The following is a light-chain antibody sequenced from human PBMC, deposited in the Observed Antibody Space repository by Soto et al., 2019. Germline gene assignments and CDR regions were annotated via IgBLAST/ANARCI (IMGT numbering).Light chain of an antibody. Sequence: DIQMTQSPSTLSASVGDRVTITCRASQSISSWLAWYQQKPGKAPKLLIYDASSLESGVPSRFSGSESGTKFNFTISSLQPDDFATYYCQQYNSYLTFGGGTKVDI. J-gene: IGKJ4*01. CDR3: QQYNSYLT. V-gene: IGKV1-5*01. CDR1: QSISSW. CDR2: DAS.